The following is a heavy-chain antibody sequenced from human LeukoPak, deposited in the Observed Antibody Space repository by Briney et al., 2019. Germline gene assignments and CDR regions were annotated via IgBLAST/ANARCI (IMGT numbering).Heavy chain of an antibody. Sequence: GESLKISCKASGYSFTSYWIGGVRQMPEKGLERMGIIYPGDSDTRYSPSFQGQVTISADKSISTAYLQWSSLKASDTAMYYCARERSSGYYTEDAFDIWGQGTMLTVSS. CDR1: GYSFTSYW. D-gene: IGHD3-22*01. J-gene: IGHJ3*02. V-gene: IGHV5-51*01. CDR3: ARERSSGYYTEDAFDI. CDR2: IYPGDSDT.